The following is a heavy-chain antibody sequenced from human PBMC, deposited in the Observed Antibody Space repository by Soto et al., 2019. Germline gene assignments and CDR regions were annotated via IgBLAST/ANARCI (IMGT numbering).Heavy chain of an antibody. CDR2: ISGSGGST. D-gene: IGHD1-26*01. J-gene: IGHJ4*02. Sequence: EVQLLESGGGLVQPGGSLRLSCAASGFTFRSYTMSWVRQAPGKGLEWVSGISGSGGSTYYADSVKGRFTISRDNSKNTLYLQMNSLRGEDTAVYYCANGAEVGTFDYWDQGTLVTVSS. V-gene: IGHV3-23*01. CDR3: ANGAEVGTFDY. CDR1: GFTFRSYT.